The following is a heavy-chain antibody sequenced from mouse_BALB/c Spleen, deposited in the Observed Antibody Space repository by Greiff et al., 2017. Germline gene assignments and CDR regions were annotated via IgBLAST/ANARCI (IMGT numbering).Heavy chain of an antibody. J-gene: IGHJ4*01. Sequence: EVQLQQSGPELVKPGASVKISCKASGYSFTGYYMHWVKQSHVKSLEWIGRINPYNGATSYNQNFKDKASLTVDKSSSTAYMELHSLTSEDSAVYYCARDSSGYVYAMDYWGQGTSVTVSS. D-gene: IGHD3-2*01. V-gene: IGHV1-31*01. CDR3: ARDSSGYVYAMDY. CDR2: INPYNGAT. CDR1: GYSFTGYY.